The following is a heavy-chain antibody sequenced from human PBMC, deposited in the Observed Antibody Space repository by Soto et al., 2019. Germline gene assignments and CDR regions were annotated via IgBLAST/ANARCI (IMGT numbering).Heavy chain of an antibody. CDR2: VGGNSVST. CDR1: GFTFSSSA. J-gene: IGHJ6*03. D-gene: IGHD6-6*01. CDR3: AKARGSSPCWGYYYMDV. Sequence: EVRLLESGGDLIQPGGSLRLSCAASGFTFSSSAMSWVRQAPDKGLEWVSAVGGNSVSTFYADSVKGRFTISKDSSKNTLFLQMNSVRAEDTAVYYCAKARGSSPCWGYYYMDVWGKGTTVTVS. V-gene: IGHV3-23*01.